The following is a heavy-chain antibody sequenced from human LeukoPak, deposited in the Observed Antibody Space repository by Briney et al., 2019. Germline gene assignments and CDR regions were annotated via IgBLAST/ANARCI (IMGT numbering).Heavy chain of an antibody. CDR2: ISGSSSTI. V-gene: IGHV3-48*04. D-gene: IGHD1-26*01. CDR1: GFTFSTYS. J-gene: IGHJ4*02. Sequence: PGGSLRLSCAASGFTFSTYSMNWVRQAPGKGLEWISYISGSSSTIYYADSVKGRFTISRDNAKNSLYLQMNSLRAEDTAVYYCARDQQATIDYWGQGTLVTVSS. CDR3: ARDQQATIDY.